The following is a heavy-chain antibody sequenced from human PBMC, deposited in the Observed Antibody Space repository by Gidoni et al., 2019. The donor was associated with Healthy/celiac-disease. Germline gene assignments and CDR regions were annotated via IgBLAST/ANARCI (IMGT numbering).Heavy chain of an antibody. CDR1: GFSLSTSGVG. D-gene: IGHD3-10*01. CDR3: AHSGYYYGSGSYSYLDY. CDR2: IYWDDDK. J-gene: IGHJ4*02. Sequence: QITLKESGPTLVKPTQTLTLTCTFSGFSLSTSGVGVGWIRQPPGKALEWLALIYWDDDKRYSPSLKSRLTITKDTSKNQVVLTMTNMDPVDTATYYCAHSGYYYGSGSYSYLDYWGQGTLVTVSS. V-gene: IGHV2-5*02.